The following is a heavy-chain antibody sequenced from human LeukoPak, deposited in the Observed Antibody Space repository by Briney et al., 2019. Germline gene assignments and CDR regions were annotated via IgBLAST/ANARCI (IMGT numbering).Heavy chain of an antibody. CDR1: GFTFSTHG. V-gene: IGHV3-30*18. D-gene: IGHD6-19*01. CDR2: ILFDGSNK. J-gene: IGHJ4*02. Sequence: GGSLRLSCAASGFTFSTHGMHWVCQAPGKGLEWVAVILFDGSNKYYADSVKGRFTISRDNSKNTLYLQMNSLRAEDTAVYYCAKDRGYSSGWYYFDYWGQGTLVTVSS. CDR3: AKDRGYSSGWYYFDY.